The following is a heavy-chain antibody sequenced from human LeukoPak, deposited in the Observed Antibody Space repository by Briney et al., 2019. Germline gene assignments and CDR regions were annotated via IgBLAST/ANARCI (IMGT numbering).Heavy chain of an antibody. V-gene: IGHV3-9*01. CDR1: GFTFDDYA. D-gene: IGHD3-22*01. J-gene: IGHJ3*02. Sequence: GRSLRLSCAASGFTFDDYAMHWVRQAPGKGLEWVSGISWNSGSIGYADSVKGRFTISRDNSKNTLYLQMNSLRAEDTALYHCARVLRASSGYPDAFDIWGQGTMVTVSS. CDR2: ISWNSGSI. CDR3: ARVLRASSGYPDAFDI.